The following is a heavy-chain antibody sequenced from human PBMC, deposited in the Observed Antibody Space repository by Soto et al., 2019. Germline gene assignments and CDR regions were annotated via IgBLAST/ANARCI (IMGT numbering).Heavy chain of an antibody. Sequence: QVQLVQSGAEVKKPGSSVKVSCKTSGVSFNNNAIGWVRQAPGQGLEWMGGVSPPFRTSNYARKFQGRISITADASTGTVNMELSSLTSEDTAQYYCARVLYYGSGSYSPYGMDVWGQGTTVTVSS. D-gene: IGHD3-10*01. CDR1: GVSFNNNA. CDR2: VSPPFRTS. V-gene: IGHV1-69*01. CDR3: ARVLYYGSGSYSPYGMDV. J-gene: IGHJ6*02.